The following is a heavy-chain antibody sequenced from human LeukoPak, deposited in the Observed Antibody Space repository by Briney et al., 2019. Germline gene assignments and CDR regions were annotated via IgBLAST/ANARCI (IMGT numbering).Heavy chain of an antibody. Sequence: ASVKVSCTASGYTFSDYYMHWVRQAPGQGLEWMGWINHNSGGTNYAQKFQGRVTMTSDTSISTAYMELSGLGSDDTAVYYCARERDYGSDFDPWGQGTLVTVSS. V-gene: IGHV1-2*02. J-gene: IGHJ5*02. CDR1: GYTFSDYY. CDR2: INHNSGGT. D-gene: IGHD3-10*01. CDR3: ARERDYGSDFDP.